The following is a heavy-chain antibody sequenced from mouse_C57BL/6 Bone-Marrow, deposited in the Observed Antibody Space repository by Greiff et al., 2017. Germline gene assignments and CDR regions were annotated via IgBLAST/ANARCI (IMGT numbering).Heavy chain of an antibody. CDR3: ARTITTVVPLDAMDY. V-gene: IGHV1-26*01. CDR1: GYTFTDYY. CDR2: INPNNGGT. Sequence: VQLQQSGPELVKPGASVKISCKASGYTFTDYYMNWVKQSHGKSLEWIGDINPNNGGTSYNQKFKGKATLTVDKSSSTAYMELRSLTSEDSAVYYCARTITTVVPLDAMDYWGQGTSVTVSS. D-gene: IGHD1-1*01. J-gene: IGHJ4*01.